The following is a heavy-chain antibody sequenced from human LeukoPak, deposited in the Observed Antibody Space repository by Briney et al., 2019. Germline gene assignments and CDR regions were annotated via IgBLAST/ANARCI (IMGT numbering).Heavy chain of an antibody. Sequence: GASVKVSCKASGYTFTSYDINWVRQATGQGLEWMGWMNPNSGNTGYAQKFQGRVTMTRNTSISTAYMELSSLRSEDTAVYYCASPRIAAAGYYFGYWGQGTLVTVSS. CDR2: MNPNSGNT. V-gene: IGHV1-8*01. D-gene: IGHD6-13*01. CDR3: ASPRIAAAGYYFGY. J-gene: IGHJ4*02. CDR1: GYTFTSYD.